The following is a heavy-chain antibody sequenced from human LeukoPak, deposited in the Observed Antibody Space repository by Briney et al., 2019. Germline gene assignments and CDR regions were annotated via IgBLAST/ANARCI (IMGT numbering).Heavy chain of an antibody. J-gene: IGHJ4*02. D-gene: IGHD2-2*01. V-gene: IGHV4-39*01. Sequence: PSETLSLTCTVSGGSISSSGYYWGWIRQPPGKGLEWIGSIYYSGKTYYNPSLKSRVTISVDTSKNQFSLRLTSVTAAYTAVYYCARLTIPAATRWGQGTLVTVSS. CDR3: ARLTIPAATR. CDR1: GGSISSSGYY. CDR2: IYYSGKT.